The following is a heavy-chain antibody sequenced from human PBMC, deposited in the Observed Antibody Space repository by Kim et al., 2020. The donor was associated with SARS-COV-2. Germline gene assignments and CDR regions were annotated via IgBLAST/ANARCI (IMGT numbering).Heavy chain of an antibody. CDR1: GGSFSGYY. Sequence: SETLSLTCAVYGGSFSGYYWSWIRQPPGKGLEWIGEINHSGCTNYNPSLKSRVTISVDTSKNQFSLKLSSVTAADTAVYYCARGGGYRYFDYWGQGTLVTVSS. J-gene: IGHJ4*02. V-gene: IGHV4-34*01. D-gene: IGHD5-18*01. CDR2: INHSGCT. CDR3: ARGGGYRYFDY.